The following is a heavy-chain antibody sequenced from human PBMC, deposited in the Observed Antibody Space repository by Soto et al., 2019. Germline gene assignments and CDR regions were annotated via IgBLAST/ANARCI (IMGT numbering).Heavy chain of an antibody. CDR3: AHIVVAGLGYYFDY. V-gene: IGHV2-5*02. J-gene: IGHJ4*02. CDR1: GFSLSSTRMA. Sequence: QITLKESGPTLVKPTQTLTLTCTFSGFSLSSTRMAVGWIRQPPGKALEWLALIYWDDDKRYSPFLKSRLTIXTXTXXTQVVLTMSTMAPVDTARYYCAHIVVAGLGYYFDYWGQGTLVTVSS. D-gene: IGHD6-19*01. CDR2: IYWDDDK.